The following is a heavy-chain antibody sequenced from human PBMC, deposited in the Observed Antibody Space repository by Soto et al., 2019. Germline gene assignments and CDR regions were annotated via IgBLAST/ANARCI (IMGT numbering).Heavy chain of an antibody. D-gene: IGHD4-17*01. Sequence: QVQLVESGGGVVQPGTSLRLSCAASGFTFSGHGMHWVRQAPGKGLEWMAVIWYDGSKKYYGDSVKGRFTISRDNSKNTLFLQMNSLRVEDTAVYYCARGRWGDYGGNSGYYDYWGPGTLVTVSS. CDR2: IWYDGSKK. CDR3: ARGRWGDYGGNSGYYDY. V-gene: IGHV3-33*01. J-gene: IGHJ4*02. CDR1: GFTFSGHG.